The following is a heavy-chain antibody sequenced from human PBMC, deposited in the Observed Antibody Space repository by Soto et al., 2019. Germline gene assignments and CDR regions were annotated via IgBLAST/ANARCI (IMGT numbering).Heavy chain of an antibody. Sequence: GGSLRLSCAASGFTFSSYAMSWVRQAPGKGLEWVSAISGSGGSTYYADSVKGRFTISRDNSKNTLYLQMNSLRAEDTAVYYCAKHEEVWFGELSDFDYWGQGTLVTVSS. CDR3: AKHEEVWFGELSDFDY. V-gene: IGHV3-23*01. J-gene: IGHJ4*02. CDR2: ISGSGGST. CDR1: GFTFSSYA. D-gene: IGHD3-10*01.